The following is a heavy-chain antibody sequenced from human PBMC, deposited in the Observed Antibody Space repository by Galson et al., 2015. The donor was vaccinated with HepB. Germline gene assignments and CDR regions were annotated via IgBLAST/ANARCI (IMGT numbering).Heavy chain of an antibody. CDR1: GFISSMYW. J-gene: IGHJ6*02. CDR3: ARVKRGEWYSYYYYGMDV. Sequence: ASGFISSMYWMNWVRQAPGKGLEWVANIKEDGSEKNYVDSVKGRFTISRDNAKNSLYLQMNSLRAEDTAVYYCARVKRGEWYSYYYYGMDVWGQGTTVTVSS. D-gene: IGHD3-10*01. V-gene: IGHV3-7*05. CDR2: IKEDGSEK.